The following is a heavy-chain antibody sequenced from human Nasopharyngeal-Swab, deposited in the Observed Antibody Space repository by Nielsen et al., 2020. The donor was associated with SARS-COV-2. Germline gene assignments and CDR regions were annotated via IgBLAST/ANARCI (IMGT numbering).Heavy chain of an antibody. CDR3: ARGYSSGWYFD. Sequence: GSLRLSCTVSGGSISSYYWSWIRQPPGKGLEWIGYIYYSGSTNYNPSLKSRVTISVDTSKNQFSLKLSSVNAADTAVYYCARGYSSGWYFDWGQGTLVTVSS. J-gene: IGHJ4*02. CDR2: IYYSGST. CDR1: GGSISSYY. V-gene: IGHV4-59*08. D-gene: IGHD6-19*01.